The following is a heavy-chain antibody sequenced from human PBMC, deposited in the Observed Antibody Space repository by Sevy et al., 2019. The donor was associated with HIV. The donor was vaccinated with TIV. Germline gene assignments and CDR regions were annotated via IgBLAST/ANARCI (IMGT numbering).Heavy chain of an antibody. CDR3: AKWSMGGARWLQLGAFDI. Sequence: GESLKISCAASGFTFSSYGMHWVRQAPGKGLEWVAVISYDGSNKYYGDSVKGRFTISRDNSKNTLYPQMNSLRAEDTAVYYCAKWSMGGARWLQLGAFDIWGQGTMVTVSS. D-gene: IGHD5-12*01. J-gene: IGHJ3*02. CDR2: ISYDGSNK. CDR1: GFTFSSYG. V-gene: IGHV3-30*18.